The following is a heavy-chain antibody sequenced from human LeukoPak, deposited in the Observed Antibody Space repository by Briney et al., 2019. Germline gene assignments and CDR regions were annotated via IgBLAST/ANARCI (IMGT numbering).Heavy chain of an antibody. D-gene: IGHD3-16*01. CDR3: AKDGDDYVSYFDY. Sequence: PGGSLRLSCAASGXTLSSCAMTWVRQAPGKGLEWVSGITASGATTYYADSVKGRFTISRDNSKNTVYLQMNSLRAEDTAVYYCAKDGDDYVSYFDYWGQGTLVTVSS. CDR1: GXTLSSCA. CDR2: ITASGATT. V-gene: IGHV3-23*01. J-gene: IGHJ4*02.